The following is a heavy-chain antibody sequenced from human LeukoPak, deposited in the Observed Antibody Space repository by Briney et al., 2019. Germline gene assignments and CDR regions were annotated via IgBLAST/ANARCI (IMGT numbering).Heavy chain of an antibody. CDR1: GGSISSYY. J-gene: IGHJ4*02. D-gene: IGHD1-1*01. Sequence: SSETLSLTCTVSGGSISSYYWSWIRQPPGKGLEWIGYIYYSGSTNYNPSLKSRVTISVDTSKNQFSLKLSSVTAADTAVYYCARARGTWVYFDYWGQGTLVTVSS. CDR2: IYYSGST. V-gene: IGHV4-59*01. CDR3: ARARGTWVYFDY.